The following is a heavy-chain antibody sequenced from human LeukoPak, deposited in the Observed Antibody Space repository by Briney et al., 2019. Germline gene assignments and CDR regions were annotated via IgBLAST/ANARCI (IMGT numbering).Heavy chain of an antibody. CDR2: INPNSGGT. D-gene: IGHD3-22*01. CDR1: GYTFTGYY. Sequence: ASVKVSCTASGYTFTGYYMHWVRQAPGQGLEWMGWINPNSGGTNYAQKFQGRVTMTRDTSISTAYMELSRLRSDDTAVYYCASYDSSGYYSFDYWGQGTLVTVSS. V-gene: IGHV1-2*02. J-gene: IGHJ4*02. CDR3: ASYDSSGYYSFDY.